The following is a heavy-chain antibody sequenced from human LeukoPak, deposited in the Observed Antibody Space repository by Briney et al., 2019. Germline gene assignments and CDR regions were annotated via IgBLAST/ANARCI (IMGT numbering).Heavy chain of an antibody. V-gene: IGHV5-51*01. CDR2: IYPGDSDT. CDR1: GYSFTSYW. Sequence: GESLKISCKGSGYSFTSYWIGWVRQMPGKGLEWMGIIYPGDSDTRYSPSFQGQVTISADKSISTAYLQWSSLKASDTAMYHCARPYYYDSSGYSYYSDYWGQGTLVTVSS. D-gene: IGHD3-22*01. J-gene: IGHJ4*02. CDR3: ARPYYYDSSGYSYYSDY.